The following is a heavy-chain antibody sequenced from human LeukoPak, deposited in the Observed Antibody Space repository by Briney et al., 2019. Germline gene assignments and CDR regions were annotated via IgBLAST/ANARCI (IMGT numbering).Heavy chain of an antibody. CDR2: INHSGST. J-gene: IGHJ4*02. CDR1: GGSFSGYY. CDR3: ARATYDFWSGPSFDY. D-gene: IGHD3-3*01. Sequence: SETLSLTCAVYGGSFSGYYWSWIRQPPGKGLGWIGEINHSGSTNYNPSLKSRVTISVDTSKNQFSLKLSPVTAADTAVYYCARATYDFWSGPSFDYWGQGTLVTVSS. V-gene: IGHV4-34*01.